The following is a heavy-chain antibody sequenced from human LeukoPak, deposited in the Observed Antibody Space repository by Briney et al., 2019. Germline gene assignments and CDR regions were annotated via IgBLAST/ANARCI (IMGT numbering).Heavy chain of an antibody. CDR3: TTEPQDYYDSSGYYYVGY. Sequence: GGSLRLSCAASGFTFSNAWMSWVRQAPGKGLEWVGRIKSKTDGGTTDYAAPVKGRFTISGDDSKNTLYLQMNSLKTEDTAVYYCTTEPQDYYDSSGYYYVGYWGQGTLVTVSS. CDR2: IKSKTDGGTT. J-gene: IGHJ4*02. CDR1: GFTFSNAW. D-gene: IGHD3-22*01. V-gene: IGHV3-15*01.